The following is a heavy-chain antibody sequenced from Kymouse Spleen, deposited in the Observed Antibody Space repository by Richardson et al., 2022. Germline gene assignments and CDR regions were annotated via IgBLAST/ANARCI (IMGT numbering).Heavy chain of an antibody. CDR3: ARQFTMIVVVFDY. Sequence: QLQLQESGPGLVKPSETLSLTCTVSGGSISSSSYYWGWIRQPPGKGLEWIGSIYYSGSTYYNPSLKSRVTISVDTSKNQFSLKLSSVTAADTAVYYCARQFTMIVVVFDYWGQGTLVTVSS. V-gene: IGHV4-39*01. D-gene: IGHD3-22*01. CDR1: GGSISSSSYY. J-gene: IGHJ4*02. CDR2: IYYSGST.